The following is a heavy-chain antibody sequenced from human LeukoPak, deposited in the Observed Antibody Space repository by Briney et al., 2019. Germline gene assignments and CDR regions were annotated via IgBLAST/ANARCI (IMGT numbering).Heavy chain of an antibody. D-gene: IGHD3-10*01. J-gene: IGHJ4*02. CDR2: ISHGVQT. CDR1: GGSMSSHY. CDR3: ARDTYYTSGTYYIDYFDS. V-gene: IGHV4-59*11. Sequence: KPSQTLSLTCTVSGGSMSSHYWSCVRQPPDNALEWMGYISHGVQTLSNPSLSSRVTISVDTSNDQFSLKLPSVTAADTAVSFCARDTYYTSGTYYIDYFDSWGQGALVTFSS.